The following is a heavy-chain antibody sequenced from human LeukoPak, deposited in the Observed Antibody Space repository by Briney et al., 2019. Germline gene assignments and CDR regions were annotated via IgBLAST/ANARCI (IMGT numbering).Heavy chain of an antibody. V-gene: IGHV3-9*01. Sequence: LGGSLRLSCAAAGFTFNDYAMHWVRQAPGKGLEWVSGISWNSGSIHYADSVKGRFTISRDNAKNSLYLQMNSLRPEDTALYYCAKEISTIRPLVPASNVGFDYWGQGTLVTVSS. CDR3: AKEISTIRPLVPASNVGFDY. CDR1: GFTFNDYA. CDR2: ISWNSGSI. J-gene: IGHJ4*02. D-gene: IGHD2-2*01.